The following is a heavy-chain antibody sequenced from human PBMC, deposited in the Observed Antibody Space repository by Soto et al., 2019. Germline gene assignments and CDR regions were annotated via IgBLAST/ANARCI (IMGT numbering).Heavy chain of an antibody. Sequence: ASVKVSCKASGYTFTSYGISWVRQAPGQGLEWMGWISAYNGNTNYAQKLQGRVTMTTDTSTSTAYMELRSLRSDDTAVYYCARGGQTGYCSSTSCYAGPLFDYWGQGTLVTVSS. CDR3: ARGGQTGYCSSTSCYAGPLFDY. D-gene: IGHD2-2*01. CDR1: GYTFTSYG. CDR2: ISAYNGNT. J-gene: IGHJ4*02. V-gene: IGHV1-18*01.